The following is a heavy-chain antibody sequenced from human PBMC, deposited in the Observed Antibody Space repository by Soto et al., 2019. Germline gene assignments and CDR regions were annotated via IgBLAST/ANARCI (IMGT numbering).Heavy chain of an antibody. CDR1: GYSISSGYY. V-gene: IGHV4-38-2*01. D-gene: IGHD6-6*01. J-gene: IGHJ4*02. Sequence: SETLSLTCAVSGYSISSGYYWGWIRQPPGKGLEWIGSIYHSGSTYYNPSLKSRVTISVDTSKNQFSLKLSSVTAADTAVYYCARVSSSSSPYFDYWGQGTLVTVSS. CDR3: ARVSSSSSPYFDY. CDR2: IYHSGST.